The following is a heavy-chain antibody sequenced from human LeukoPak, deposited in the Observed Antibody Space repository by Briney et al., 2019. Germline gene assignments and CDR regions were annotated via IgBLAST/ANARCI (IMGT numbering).Heavy chain of an antibody. Sequence: GGSLRLSCAASGFTFCSYAMSWVRHAPGKGLEWVLSISRSGGSTYNGGANKVQFAISRNNSKNTLYLQMNSLRAEDTAVYYCAKEGDSGWALKNFDNWGQGTGITVSS. CDR2: ISRSGGST. CDR3: AKEGDSGWALKNFDN. D-gene: IGHD6-19*01. CDR1: GFTFCSYA. V-gene: IGHV3-23*01. J-gene: IGHJ4*02.